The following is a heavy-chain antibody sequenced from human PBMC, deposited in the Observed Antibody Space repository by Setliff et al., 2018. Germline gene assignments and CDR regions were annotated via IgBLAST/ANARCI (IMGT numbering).Heavy chain of an antibody. J-gene: IGHJ4*02. Sequence: PGASLKLSCKGSGYSFSNFWIGWVRQMPGKGLEWMGIIYPGDSHTRYSPSFQGQVTMSADKSINTAYLQWSNLKASDTAIYYCARSLVGATHSVYFDYWGQGALVTVSS. CDR2: IYPGDSHT. CDR3: ARSLVGATHSVYFDY. CDR1: GYSFSNFW. V-gene: IGHV5-51*01. D-gene: IGHD1-26*01.